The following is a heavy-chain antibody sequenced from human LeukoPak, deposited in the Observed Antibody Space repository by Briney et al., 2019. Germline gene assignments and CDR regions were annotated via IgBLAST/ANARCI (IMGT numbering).Heavy chain of an antibody. Sequence: PSETLSLTCTVSGGSISSHYWSWIRQPPGKGLEWSGYIYYSGSTNYNPSLKSRVTISVDTSKNQFSLQLSSVTAADTAVYYCAKTIAAAGAHWYYYYYMDVWGKGTTVTVSS. CDR2: IYYSGST. D-gene: IGHD6-13*01. CDR3: AKTIAAAGAHWYYYYYMDV. CDR1: GGSISSHY. V-gene: IGHV4-59*11. J-gene: IGHJ6*03.